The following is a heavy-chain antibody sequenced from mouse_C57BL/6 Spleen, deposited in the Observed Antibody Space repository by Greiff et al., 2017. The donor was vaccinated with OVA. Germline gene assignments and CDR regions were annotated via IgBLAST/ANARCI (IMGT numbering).Heavy chain of an antibody. Sequence: QVQLKQPGAELVKPGASVKLSCKASGYTFTSSWMHWVKQRPGQGLEWIGMIHPNSGSTNYNEKFKSKATLTVDRSSSTAYMQLSSLTSEDSAVYYCAREVYYGNSGYFDVWGTGTTVTVSS. D-gene: IGHD2-1*01. V-gene: IGHV1-64*01. CDR3: AREVYYGNSGYFDV. CDR1: GYTFTSSW. CDR2: IHPNSGST. J-gene: IGHJ1*03.